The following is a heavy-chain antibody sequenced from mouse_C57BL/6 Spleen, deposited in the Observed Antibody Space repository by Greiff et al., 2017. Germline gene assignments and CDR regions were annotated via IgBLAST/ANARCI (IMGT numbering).Heavy chain of an antibody. V-gene: IGHV14-4*01. Sequence: VQLKQSGAELVRPGASVKLSCTASGFNIKDDYMHWVKQRPEQGLEWIGWIDPENGDTEYASKFQGKATITADTSSNTAYLQLSSLTSEDTAVYYCTTGGYYYGSSYDYWGQGTTLTVSS. CDR3: TTGGYYYGSSYDY. CDR2: IDPENGDT. D-gene: IGHD1-1*01. J-gene: IGHJ2*01. CDR1: GFNIKDDY.